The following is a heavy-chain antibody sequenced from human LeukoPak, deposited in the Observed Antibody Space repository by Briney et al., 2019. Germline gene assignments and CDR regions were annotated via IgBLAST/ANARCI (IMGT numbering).Heavy chain of an antibody. CDR2: IYYSGST. Sequence: SETLSLTCSVSGGSVSSSSYFWGWICQPPGKGLEWIGSIYYSGSTYYNPSLKSRVTISVDTSKNQFSLKLSSVTAADTAVYYCARRSGSGDSRRPFDYWGQGTLVTVSS. V-gene: IGHV4-39*01. J-gene: IGHJ4*02. D-gene: IGHD4-17*01. CDR1: GGSVSSSSYF. CDR3: ARRSGSGDSRRPFDY.